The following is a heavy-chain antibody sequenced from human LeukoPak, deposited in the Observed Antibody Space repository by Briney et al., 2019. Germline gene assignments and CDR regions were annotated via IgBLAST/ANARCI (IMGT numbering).Heavy chain of an antibody. CDR3: AKSVAANSRGSMDV. J-gene: IGHJ6*02. D-gene: IGHD6-19*01. CDR1: GFTFKKYW. Sequence: GSLRLSCVDFGFTFKKYWMSWVRQAPGKGLEWVANIKEDGSEKYYVDSVKGRFTSSRDNSKNTLYLQMNSLRAEDTALYYCAKSVAANSRGSMDVWGQGTTVTVSS. CDR2: IKEDGSEK. V-gene: IGHV3-7*03.